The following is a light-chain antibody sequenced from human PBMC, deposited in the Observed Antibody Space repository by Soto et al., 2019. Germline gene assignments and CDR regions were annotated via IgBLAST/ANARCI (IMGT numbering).Light chain of an antibody. CDR2: AAS. Sequence: IQLTQSPSSLSASVGDRVTITCRASQGSSSYLAWYQQKPGKAPKLLIYAASTLQSGVPSRFSGSGSGTDFTLTTSSLQPEDFATYYCQQLNSYPLTFGPGTKVDIK. CDR1: QGSSSY. CDR3: QQLNSYPLT. V-gene: IGKV1-9*01. J-gene: IGKJ3*01.